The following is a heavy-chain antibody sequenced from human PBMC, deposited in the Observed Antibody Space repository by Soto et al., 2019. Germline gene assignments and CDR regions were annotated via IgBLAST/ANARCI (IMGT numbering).Heavy chain of an antibody. J-gene: IGHJ4*02. CDR1: GFTFSSYG. Sequence: GESLKISCAASGFTFSSYGMHWVRQAPGKGLEWVAVIWYDGSNKYYADSVKGRFTISRDNSKNTLYLQMNSLRAEDTAVYYCAREGSRSAVADHWGQGTLVTVSS. D-gene: IGHD6-19*01. V-gene: IGHV3-33*01. CDR2: IWYDGSNK. CDR3: AREGSRSAVADH.